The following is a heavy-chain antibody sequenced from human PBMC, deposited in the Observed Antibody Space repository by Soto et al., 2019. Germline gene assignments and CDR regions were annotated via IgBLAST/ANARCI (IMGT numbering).Heavy chain of an antibody. J-gene: IGHJ4*02. CDR3: ATTNIRTTTADY. CDR2: ISSSSYI. V-gene: IGHV3-21*01. Sequence: GGSLRLSCAASGFTFSSYSMNWVRQAPGKGLEWVSSISSSSYIYYADSVKGRFTISRDNAKNSLYLQMNSLRAEDTAVYYCATTNIRTTTADYWGQGTLVTVSS. D-gene: IGHD1-7*01. CDR1: GFTFSSYS.